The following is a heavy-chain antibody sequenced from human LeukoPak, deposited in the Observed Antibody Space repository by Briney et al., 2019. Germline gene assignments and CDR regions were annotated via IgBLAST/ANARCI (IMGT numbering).Heavy chain of an antibody. J-gene: IGHJ6*02. V-gene: IGHV4-61*01. CDR3: ARDASYYGMDV. Sequence: SETLSLTCTVSGDSVSSGSYYWSWIRQPPGKELEWIGYIFDSGGTKYNPSLKSRVTITIDTSKNQFSLKLSSVTAADTAVYYCARDASYYGMDVWGQGTTVTVSS. CDR2: IFDSGGT. CDR1: GDSVSSGSYY.